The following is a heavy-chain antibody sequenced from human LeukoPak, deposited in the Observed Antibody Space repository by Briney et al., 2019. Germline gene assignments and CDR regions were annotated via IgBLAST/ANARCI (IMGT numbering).Heavy chain of an antibody. CDR2: ISGSGGST. V-gene: IGHV3-23*01. CDR1: GFTFSSYA. CDR3: AKAAEQWLTGTFGH. Sequence: GGSLRLSCAASGFTFSSYAMSWVRQTPGKGLEWVSAISGSGGSTYYADSVKGRFTISRDNSKNTLYLQMNTLRAEDTAVYYCAKAAEQWLTGTFGHWGQGTLVTVSS. D-gene: IGHD6-19*01. J-gene: IGHJ4*02.